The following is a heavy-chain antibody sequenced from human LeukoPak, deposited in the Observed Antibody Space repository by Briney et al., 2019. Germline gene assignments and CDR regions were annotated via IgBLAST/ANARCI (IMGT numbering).Heavy chain of an antibody. D-gene: IGHD6-13*01. CDR1: GFTFSSYW. CDR3: ARDVSGYSSSWCIPYFDY. CDR2: INSDGSST. J-gene: IGHJ4*02. V-gene: IGHV3-74*01. Sequence: GGSLRLSCAASGFTFSSYWMHWVRQAPGEGLVWVSRINSDGSSTSYADSVKGRFTISRDNAKNTLYLQMNSLRAEDTAVYYCARDVSGYSSSWCIPYFDYWGQGTLVTVSS.